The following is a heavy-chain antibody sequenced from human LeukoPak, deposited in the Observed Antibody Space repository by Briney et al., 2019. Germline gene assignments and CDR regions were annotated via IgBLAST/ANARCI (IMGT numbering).Heavy chain of an antibody. J-gene: IGHJ6*03. V-gene: IGHV4-4*09. D-gene: IGHD6-6*01. Sequence: SETLSLTCTVSGGSISSYYWSWIRQPPGKGLEWIGYIYTSGSTNYNPSLKSRVTISVDTSKNQFSLKLSSVAAADTAVYYCARQGRPSSSSSYYYYYYYMDVWGKGTTVTVSS. CDR3: ARQGRPSSSSSYYYYYYYMDV. CDR1: GGSISSYY. CDR2: IYTSGST.